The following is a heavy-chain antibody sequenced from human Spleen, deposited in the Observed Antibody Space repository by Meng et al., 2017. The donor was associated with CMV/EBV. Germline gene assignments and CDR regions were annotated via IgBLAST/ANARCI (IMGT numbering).Heavy chain of an antibody. Sequence: QVQLVQSGAEVKKPGAAVKVSCKASGYTFTGYSLHWVRQAPGQGLEWMGRIIPILGIANYAQKFQGRVTITADKSTSTAYMELSSLRSEDTAVYYCARGYSYGHRVDYWGQGTLVTVSS. J-gene: IGHJ4*02. D-gene: IGHD5-18*01. CDR3: ARGYSYGHRVDY. CDR2: IIPILGIA. V-gene: IGHV1-69*09. CDR1: GYTFTGYS.